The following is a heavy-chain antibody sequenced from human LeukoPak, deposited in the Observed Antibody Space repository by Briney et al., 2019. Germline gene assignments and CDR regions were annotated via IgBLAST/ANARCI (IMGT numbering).Heavy chain of an antibody. CDR2: ISPNSGGT. CDR1: GYTFTGDN. D-gene: IGHD1-26*01. CDR3: ARAIVGPTIFDY. J-gene: IGHJ4*02. V-gene: IGHV1-2*02. Sequence: GASVKVSCKASGYTFTGDNMHWVRQAPGQGLEWMGWISPNSGGTNYAQKFQGRVTMTRDTSISTAYMELSRLRSDDTAVYYCARAIVGPTIFDYWGQGTLVNVSS.